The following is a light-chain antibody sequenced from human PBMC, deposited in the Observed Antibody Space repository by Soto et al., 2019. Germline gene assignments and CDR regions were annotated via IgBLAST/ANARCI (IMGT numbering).Light chain of an antibody. J-gene: IGKJ5*01. Sequence: IQMTQSPSSLSASLGDRVTITCRASQSISSWLAWYQQKPGKAPKLMIYKASSLESGVPSRFSGSGSGTEFTLTISSLQPDDFATYYCQQYNSYQITFGQGTRLEIK. CDR1: QSISSW. V-gene: IGKV1-5*03. CDR2: KAS. CDR3: QQYNSYQIT.